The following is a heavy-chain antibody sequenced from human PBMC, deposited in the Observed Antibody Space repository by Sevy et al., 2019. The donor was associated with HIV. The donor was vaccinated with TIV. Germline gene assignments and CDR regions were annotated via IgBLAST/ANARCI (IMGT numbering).Heavy chain of an antibody. Sequence: SETLSLTCTVSGGSISSYYWSWIRQPPGKGLEWIGYIYYSGSTNYNPSLKSRVTISVDTSKNQFSLNLSSVTAADTAVYYCARQGEFAASYYDSSGYYSFDYWGQGTLVTVSS. D-gene: IGHD3-22*01. CDR2: IYYSGST. V-gene: IGHV4-59*08. CDR1: GGSISSYY. CDR3: ARQGEFAASYYDSSGYYSFDY. J-gene: IGHJ4*02.